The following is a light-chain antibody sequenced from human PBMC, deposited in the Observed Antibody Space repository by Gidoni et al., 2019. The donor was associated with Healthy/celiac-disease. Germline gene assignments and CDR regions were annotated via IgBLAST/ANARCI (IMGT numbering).Light chain of an antibody. CDR3: CSYAGSYKV. J-gene: IGLJ1*01. CDR1: SSDVGGYNY. V-gene: IGLV2-11*01. Sequence: QSALTQPRSVSGSPGQSVTISCPGTSSDVGGYNYVSWYQQHPGKAPKLMIYDVSKRPSGVPERFSGSKSGNTASLTISGLQAEDEADYYCCSYAGSYKVFGTGTKVTVL. CDR2: DVS.